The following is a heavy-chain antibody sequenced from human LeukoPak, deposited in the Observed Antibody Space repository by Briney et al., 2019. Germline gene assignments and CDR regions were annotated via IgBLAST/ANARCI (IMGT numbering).Heavy chain of an antibody. D-gene: IGHD4-17*01. CDR2: ISPYNGNT. CDR3: ARDTDYGDYVPLTPMDV. Sequence: ASVKVSCKASGYTFTTYGISWVRQAPGQGLEWMGWISPYNGNTNYAQKLQGRVTLTTDTSTNTAYMELRSLRSDDTAVYYCARDTDYGDYVPLTPMDVWGKGTTVTISS. J-gene: IGHJ6*04. V-gene: IGHV1-18*01. CDR1: GYTFTTYG.